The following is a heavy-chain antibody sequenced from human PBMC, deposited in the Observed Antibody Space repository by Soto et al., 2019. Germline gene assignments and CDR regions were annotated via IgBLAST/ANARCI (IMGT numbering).Heavy chain of an antibody. CDR1: GFTFSSYG. D-gene: IGHD6-13*01. V-gene: IGHV3-30*18. CDR3: AKDLRPYSSSRSPSTNYGMDV. J-gene: IGHJ6*02. Sequence: GGSLRLSCAASGFTFSSYGMHWVRQAPGKGLEWVAVISYDGSNKYYADSVKGRFTISRDNSKNTLYLQMNSLRAEDTAVYYCAKDLRPYSSSRSPSTNYGMDVWGQGTTVTVSS. CDR2: ISYDGSNK.